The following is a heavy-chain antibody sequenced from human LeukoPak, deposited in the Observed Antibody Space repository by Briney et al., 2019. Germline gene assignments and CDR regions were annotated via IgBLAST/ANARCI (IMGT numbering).Heavy chain of an antibody. V-gene: IGHV3-7*01. CDR2: IKQDGSGQ. J-gene: IGHJ4*02. CDR1: GFIFSGYW. CDR3: ARDGFVGAADY. D-gene: IGHD6-13*01. Sequence: PGGSLRLSCAASGFIFSGYWMNWVRQAPGKGLEGVANIKQDGSGQHYVDSVRGRFTISRDNAKNSLYLQMNSLRVEDTAVYYCARDGFVGAADYWGQGTLVTVSS.